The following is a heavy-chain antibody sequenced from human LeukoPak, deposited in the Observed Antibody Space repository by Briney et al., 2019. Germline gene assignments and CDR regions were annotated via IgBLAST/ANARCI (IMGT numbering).Heavy chain of an antibody. CDR1: GFTVDSNY. V-gene: IGHV3-53*01. CDR2: IYTGGNT. J-gene: IGHJ5*02. CDR3: IRDFRSADL. Sequence: GGSLRLSCAASGFTVDSNYLSWVRQAPGKGLEWVSTIYTGGNTYYADSVKGRFTISRDNAKNTVYLEMNSLSVEDTATYYCIRDFRSADLWGQGTLVTVTS.